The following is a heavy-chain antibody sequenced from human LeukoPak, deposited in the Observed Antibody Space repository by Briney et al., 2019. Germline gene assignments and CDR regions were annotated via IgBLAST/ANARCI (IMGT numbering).Heavy chain of an antibody. J-gene: IGHJ5*02. Sequence: ASVKVSCKASGYTFTSYYMHWVRQAPGQGLEWMGIINPSGGSTNYAQKFQDRVTMTRDTSTSTVYMELSSLRSEDTAVYYCARDGCRPCSSSSCYAGWFDPWGQGTQVTVSS. D-gene: IGHD2-15*01. CDR1: GYTFTSYY. CDR3: ARDGCRPCSSSSCYAGWFDP. V-gene: IGHV1-46*01. CDR2: INPSGGST.